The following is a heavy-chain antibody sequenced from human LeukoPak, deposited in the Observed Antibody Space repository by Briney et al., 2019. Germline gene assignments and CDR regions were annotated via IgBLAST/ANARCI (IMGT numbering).Heavy chain of an antibody. CDR2: MNPNSGNT. D-gene: IGHD3-22*01. CDR3: ARGYDSSGYYYSYYYYYYMDV. CDR1: GYTFTSYD. Sequence: ASVKVSCKASGYTFTSYDINWVRQATGQGLEWMGWMNPNSGNTGYAQKFQGRVAITRNTSISTAYMELSSLRSEDTAVCYCARGYDSSGYYYSYYYYYYMDVWGKGTTVTVSS. J-gene: IGHJ6*03. V-gene: IGHV1-8*03.